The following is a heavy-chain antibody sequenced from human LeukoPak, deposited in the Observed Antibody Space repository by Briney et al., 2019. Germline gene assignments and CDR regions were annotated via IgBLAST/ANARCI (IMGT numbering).Heavy chain of an antibody. J-gene: IGHJ4*02. Sequence: GGSLRLSCAASGFTFSSYRMSWVRQAPGEGLEWVANIKQDGREKYYVDSVKGRFTISRDNAKNSLYLQMNSLRAEDTAVYYCARSSPGYSYGYGLDYWGQGTLVTVSS. CDR2: IKQDGREK. CDR1: GFTFSSYR. D-gene: IGHD5-18*01. CDR3: ARSSPGYSYGYGLDY. V-gene: IGHV3-7*01.